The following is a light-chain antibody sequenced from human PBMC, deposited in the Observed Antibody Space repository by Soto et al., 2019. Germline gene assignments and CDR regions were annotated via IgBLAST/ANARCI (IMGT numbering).Light chain of an antibody. CDR1: SSDVGAYNY. J-gene: IGLJ2*01. CDR2: EVN. V-gene: IGLV2-8*01. CDR3: SSYAGNDRGL. Sequence: QSALTQPPSASGSPGQSVTISCTGTSSDVGAYNYVSWYQQHPNKAPKLLIYEVNKRPSGVPDRFSGSKSGNTASLTVSGLQAEDEADYYCSSYAGNDRGLFGGGTKLTVL.